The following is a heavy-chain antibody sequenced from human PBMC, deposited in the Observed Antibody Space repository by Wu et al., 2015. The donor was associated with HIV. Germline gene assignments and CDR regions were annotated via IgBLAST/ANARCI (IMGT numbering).Heavy chain of an antibody. CDR1: GYTFTDYY. D-gene: IGHD2-15*01. Sequence: QVQLVQSGAEVRKPGASVRVSCKTSGYTFTDYYINWVRQAPGQGLEWMGWINPNNGGTSYAQKFQDRATITRDTSTSTVYMELRSLRFEDTAVYYCAKDRHLGPQDDYFDNWGQGTLVTVSS. J-gene: IGHJ4*02. V-gene: IGHV1-2*02. CDR2: INPNNGGT. CDR3: AKDRHLGPQDDYFDN.